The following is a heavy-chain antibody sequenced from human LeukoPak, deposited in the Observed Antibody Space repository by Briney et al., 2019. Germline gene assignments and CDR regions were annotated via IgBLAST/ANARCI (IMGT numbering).Heavy chain of an antibody. D-gene: IGHD6-13*01. J-gene: IGHJ1*01. Sequence: GGSLRLSCAASGFTFSSYWMHWVRQAPGKGLVWVSRINTDGSGTSYADSVKGRFTISRDNGKNTLYLQMNSLRAEDTAVYYCAKAELHEYTSTWYAEYFQHWGQGTLVTVSS. CDR2: INTDGSGT. V-gene: IGHV3-74*01. CDR1: GFTFSSYW. CDR3: AKAELHEYTSTWYAEYFQH.